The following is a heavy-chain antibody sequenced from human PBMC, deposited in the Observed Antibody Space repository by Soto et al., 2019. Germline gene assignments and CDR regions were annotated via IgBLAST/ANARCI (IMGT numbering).Heavy chain of an antibody. D-gene: IGHD6-19*01. V-gene: IGHV3-33*01. Sequence: GGSLRLSCAASGFTFSSYGMHWVRQAPGKGLEWVAVIWYDGSNKYYADSVKGRFTISRDNSKNTLYLQMNSLRAEDTAVYYCVRKYSSGWYFPYYYYYMDVWGKGTTVTVSS. CDR1: GFTFSSYG. J-gene: IGHJ6*03. CDR2: IWYDGSNK. CDR3: VRKYSSGWYFPYYYYYMDV.